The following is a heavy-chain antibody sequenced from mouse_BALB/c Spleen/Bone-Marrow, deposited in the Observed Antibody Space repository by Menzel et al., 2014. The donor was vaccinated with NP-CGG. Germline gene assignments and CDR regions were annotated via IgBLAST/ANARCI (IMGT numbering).Heavy chain of an antibody. V-gene: IGHV7-3*02. CDR1: GFTFTDYY. Sequence: DVKVEESGGGLVQPGGSLRLSCATSGFTFTDYYMSWVRKPPGKALEWLGFIRNKPNGYTTEYSASVKGRFTISRDNSQSILYLQMNTLRVEDSATYYCTRDMGLLRFDYWGQGTTLTVSS. J-gene: IGHJ2*01. CDR3: TRDMGLLRFDY. D-gene: IGHD1-1*01. CDR2: IRNKPNGYTT.